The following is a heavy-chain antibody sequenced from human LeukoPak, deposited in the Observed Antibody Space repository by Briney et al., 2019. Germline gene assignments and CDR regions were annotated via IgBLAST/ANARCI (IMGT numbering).Heavy chain of an antibody. CDR1: GYTFTSYA. CDR2: INAGNGNT. V-gene: IGHV1-3*01. D-gene: IGHD2-21*01. Sequence: ASVKVSCKASGYTFTSYAMHWVRQAPGRRLEWMGWINAGNGNTKYSQKFQGRVTITRDTSASTAYMELSSLRSEDTAVYYCARGGPSGSLLLSYYYYGMDVWGQGTTVTVSS. J-gene: IGHJ6*02. CDR3: ARGGPSGSLLLSYYYYGMDV.